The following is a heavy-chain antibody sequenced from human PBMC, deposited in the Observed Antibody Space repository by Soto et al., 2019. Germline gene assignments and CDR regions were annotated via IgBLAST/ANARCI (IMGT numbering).Heavy chain of an antibody. D-gene: IGHD3-10*01. CDR1: GFTFSSYA. CDR2: ISGSGGST. V-gene: IGHV3-23*01. Sequence: GGSLRLSCAASGFTFSSYAMSWVRQAPGKGLEWVSAISGSGGSTSYADSVKGRFTISRDNSKNTLYLQMNSLRAEDTAVYYCAKIEWFGELLTPGDYYYYGMDVWGQGTTVTVSS. J-gene: IGHJ6*02. CDR3: AKIEWFGELLTPGDYYYYGMDV.